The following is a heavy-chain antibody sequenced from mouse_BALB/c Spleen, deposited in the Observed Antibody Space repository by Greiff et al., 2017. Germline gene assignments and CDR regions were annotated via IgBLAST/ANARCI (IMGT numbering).Heavy chain of an antibody. V-gene: IGHV3-2*02. CDR1: GYSITSDYA. Sequence: DVKLQESGPGLVKPSQSLSLTCTVTGYSITSDYAWNWIRQFPGNKLEWMGYISYSGSTSYNPSLKSRISITRDTSKNQFFLQLNSVTTEDTATYYCARRGYYYGSSYSMDYWGQGTSVTVSS. CDR3: ARRGYYYGSSYSMDY. CDR2: ISYSGST. J-gene: IGHJ4*01. D-gene: IGHD1-1*01.